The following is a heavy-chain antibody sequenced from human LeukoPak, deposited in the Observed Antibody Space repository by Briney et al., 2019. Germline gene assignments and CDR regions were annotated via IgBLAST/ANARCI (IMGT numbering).Heavy chain of an antibody. D-gene: IGHD1-26*01. CDR2: ISSTNGHT. CDR3: AKCIVGATAPFDY. CDR1: GFSFSFSN. Sequence: PGGSLRLSCAASGFSFSFSNMNWVRQAPGKGLEWVSYISSTNGHTYYADSVKGRFTISRDNSKNTLYLQMNSLRAEDTAVYYCAKCIVGATAPFDYWGQGTLVTVSS. J-gene: IGHJ4*02. V-gene: IGHV3-23*01.